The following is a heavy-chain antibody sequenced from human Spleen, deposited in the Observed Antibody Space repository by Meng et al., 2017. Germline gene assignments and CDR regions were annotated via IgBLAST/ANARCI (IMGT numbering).Heavy chain of an antibody. J-gene: IGHJ5*02. V-gene: IGHV3-21*01. CDR3: ARDSARTQQWLVVGWFDP. D-gene: IGHD6-19*01. CDR2: ISSSSSYR. CDR1: GFTFSTYS. Sequence: GGSLRLSCAASGFTFSTYSMSWVRQAPGKGLEWLSSISSSSSYRNYADSLKGRITISRDNAKNSLYLQMNSLRAEDTAVYYCARDSARTQQWLVVGWFDPWGQGTLVTVSS.